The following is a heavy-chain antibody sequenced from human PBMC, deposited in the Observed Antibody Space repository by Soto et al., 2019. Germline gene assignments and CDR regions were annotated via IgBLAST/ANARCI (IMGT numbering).Heavy chain of an antibody. CDR2: ISYDGSNK. Sequence: QVQLVESGGGVVQPGRSLRLSCAASGFTFSSYGMHWVRQAPGKGLEWVAVISYDGSNKYYADSVKGRFTISRDNSKNTLYLQMNSLRAEDTAVYYCAKDFEPSSFDYWGQGTLVTVSS. CDR1: GFTFSSYG. J-gene: IGHJ4*02. V-gene: IGHV3-30*18. CDR3: AKDFEPSSFDY. D-gene: IGHD3-9*01.